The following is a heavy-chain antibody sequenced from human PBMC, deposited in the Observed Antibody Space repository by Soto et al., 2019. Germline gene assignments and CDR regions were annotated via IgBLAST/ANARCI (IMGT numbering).Heavy chain of an antibody. CDR1: GYTFTGYY. Sequence: ASVKVSCKASGYTFTGYYMHWVRQAPGQGLEWMGWINPNSGGTNYAQKFQGWVTMTRDTSISTAHMELSRLRSDDTAVYYCARDTTSLDYWGKGTLVTVSS. J-gene: IGHJ4*02. CDR2: INPNSGGT. V-gene: IGHV1-2*04. D-gene: IGHD1-1*01. CDR3: ARDTTSLDY.